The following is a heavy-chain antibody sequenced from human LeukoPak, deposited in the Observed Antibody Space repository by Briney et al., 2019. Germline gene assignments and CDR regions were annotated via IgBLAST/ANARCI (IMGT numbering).Heavy chain of an antibody. Sequence: SETLSLTCAVYGGSFSGYYWSWIRQPPGKGLECIGEINHSGSTNYNPSLKSRVTISVDTSKNQFSLKLSSVTAADTAVYYCASWPPLASHGEWFDPWGQGTLVTVYS. V-gene: IGHV4-34*01. CDR2: INHSGST. CDR3: ASWPPLASHGEWFDP. D-gene: IGHD7-27*01. J-gene: IGHJ5*02. CDR1: GGSFSGYY.